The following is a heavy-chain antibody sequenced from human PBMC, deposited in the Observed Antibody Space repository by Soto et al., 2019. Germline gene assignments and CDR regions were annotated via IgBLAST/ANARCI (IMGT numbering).Heavy chain of an antibody. D-gene: IGHD3-22*01. CDR1: GFTFSSYA. V-gene: IGHV3-30-3*01. Sequence: GGSLRLSCAASGFTFSSYAMHWVRQAPGKGLEWVAVISYDGSNKYYADSVKGRFTISRDNSKNTLYLQMNSLRAEDTAVYYCARPLYYYDSSGYYPDYWGQGTLVTVSS. CDR3: ARPLYYYDSSGYYPDY. J-gene: IGHJ4*02. CDR2: ISYDGSNK.